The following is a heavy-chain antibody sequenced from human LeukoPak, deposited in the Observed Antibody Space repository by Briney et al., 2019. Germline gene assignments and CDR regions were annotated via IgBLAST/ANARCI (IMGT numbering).Heavy chain of an antibody. CDR3: AKDGYYSSANHFARLHFDL. CDR2: ISGDVQTT. CDR1: GFTFSTHA. Sequence: GGSLRLSCEASGFTFSTHAMKWIRQTPGKGLEWLSIISGDVQTTTYASSVKGRFTISRDNSKNTLYLEMNSLRVEDTAIYYCAKDGYYSSANHFARLHFDLWGRGTRVTVSS. V-gene: IGHV3-23*01. J-gene: IGHJ2*01. D-gene: IGHD3-3*01.